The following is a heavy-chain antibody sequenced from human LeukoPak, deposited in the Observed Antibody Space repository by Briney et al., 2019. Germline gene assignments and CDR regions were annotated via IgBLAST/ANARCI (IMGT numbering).Heavy chain of an antibody. V-gene: IGHV3-33*01. J-gene: IGHJ4*02. CDR2: IWYDGSNK. CDR3: ARGYCSGGSCYPGYFDY. CDR1: GFTFSIYG. Sequence: GGSLRLSCAASGFTFSIYGMHWVRQVPGKGLEWVALIWYDGSNKYYADSVKGRFIISRDNSKDTLYLQMNSLRAEDTAVYYCARGYCSGGSCYPGYFDYWGQGTLVTVSS. D-gene: IGHD2-15*01.